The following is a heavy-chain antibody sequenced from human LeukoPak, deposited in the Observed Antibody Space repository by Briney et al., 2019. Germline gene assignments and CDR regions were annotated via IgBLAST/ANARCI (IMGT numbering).Heavy chain of an antibody. CDR3: ARGSSKPPRTHNWFDP. D-gene: IGHD1/OR15-1a*01. Sequence: PSETLSLTCAVYGGSFSGYYWSWIRQPPGKGLEWIGEINHSGSTNYNPSLKSRVTISVDTSKNQFSLRLSSVTAADTAVYYCARGSSKPPRTHNWFDPWGQGTLVTVSS. V-gene: IGHV4-34*01. CDR2: INHSGST. CDR1: GGSFSGYY. J-gene: IGHJ5*02.